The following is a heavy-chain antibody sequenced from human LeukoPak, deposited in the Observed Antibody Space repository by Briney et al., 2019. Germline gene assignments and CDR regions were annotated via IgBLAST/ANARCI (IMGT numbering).Heavy chain of an antibody. J-gene: IGHJ4*02. CDR3: ARDLGSGWYYFDY. V-gene: IGHV1-69*13. CDR2: IIPIFGTA. CDR1: GYTFTGYY. D-gene: IGHD6-19*01. Sequence: GASVKVSCKASGYTFTGYYMHWVRQAPGQGLEWMGGIIPIFGTANYAQKFQGRVTITADESTSTAYMELSSLRSEDTAVYYCARDLGSGWYYFDYWGQGTLVTVSS.